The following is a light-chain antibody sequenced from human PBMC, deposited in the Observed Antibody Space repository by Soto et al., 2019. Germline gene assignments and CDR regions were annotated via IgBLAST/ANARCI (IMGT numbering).Light chain of an antibody. Sequence: QSVLPQAPSASGTPGQRVTISCSGSSSNIGSNYVYWYQQLPGTAPKLLIYRNNQRPSGVPDRFSGSKSGTSASLAISGLRSEDEADYYCAAWDDSLSGSYVFGTGTKVTVL. V-gene: IGLV1-47*01. CDR2: RNN. CDR1: SSNIGSNY. J-gene: IGLJ1*01. CDR3: AAWDDSLSGSYV.